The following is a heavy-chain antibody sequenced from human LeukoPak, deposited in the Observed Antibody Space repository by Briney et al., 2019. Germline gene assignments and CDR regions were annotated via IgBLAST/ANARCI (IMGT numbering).Heavy chain of an antibody. V-gene: IGHV3-33*01. CDR2: IWSDGSAK. CDR3: VRVRSVSSSWRAFDI. CDR1: GFTFSSYG. D-gene: IGHD3-3*01. Sequence: GWSLRLSCAASGFTFSSYGMHWVRQSPGKGLEWVAVIWSDGSAKYYADSVTGRVTISRDNSKNTLYLQIYSLRAEDTAVYYCVRVRSVSSSWRAFDIWGQGTMVIVSS. J-gene: IGHJ3*02.